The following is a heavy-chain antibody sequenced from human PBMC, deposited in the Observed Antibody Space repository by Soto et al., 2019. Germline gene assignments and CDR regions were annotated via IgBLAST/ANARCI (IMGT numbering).Heavy chain of an antibody. V-gene: IGHV4-39*01. D-gene: IGHD4-17*01. CDR3: ARTGYGEKDFDD. J-gene: IGHJ4*02. CDR1: GGAISSSSYY. CDR2: IYYSGST. Sequence: SDTLSLTCTVSGGAISSSSYYWGWIRQPPGKGLEWIGSIYYSGSTYYNPSLKSRVTISVDTSKNQFSLKLSSVTAADTAVYYYARTGYGEKDFDDWGQGTPVSVSS.